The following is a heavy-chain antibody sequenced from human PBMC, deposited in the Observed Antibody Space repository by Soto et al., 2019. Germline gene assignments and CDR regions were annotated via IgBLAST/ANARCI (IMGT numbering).Heavy chain of an antibody. CDR2: ISTPDGNT. D-gene: IGHD6-19*01. V-gene: IGHV1-18*04. J-gene: IGHJ3*02. Sequence: QVQLVQSGPEVKKPGASVKVSCKTSGYTFTNFGISWVRQAPGQGPEWMGWISTPDGNTNYAQKIQERVTLTTDTSTTTAYMEVRSLTVDDTAVYYCARWAFASNDWYLGALDIWGQGTLVTVSS. CDR3: ARWAFASNDWYLGALDI. CDR1: GYTFTNFG.